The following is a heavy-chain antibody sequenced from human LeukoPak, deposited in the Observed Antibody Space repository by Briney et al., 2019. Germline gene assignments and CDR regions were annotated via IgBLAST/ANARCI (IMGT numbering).Heavy chain of an antibody. CDR1: GFTFSSYG. J-gene: IGHJ6*04. Sequence: GGSLRLSCAASGFTFSSYGMHWVRQAPGKGLEWVAVISYDGSNKYYADSVKGRFTISRDNSKNTLYLQMNSLRAEDTAVYYCAKDSGYSSGWQADYWGKGTTVTVSS. CDR2: ISYDGSNK. CDR3: AKDSGYSSGWQADY. V-gene: IGHV3-30*18. D-gene: IGHD6-19*01.